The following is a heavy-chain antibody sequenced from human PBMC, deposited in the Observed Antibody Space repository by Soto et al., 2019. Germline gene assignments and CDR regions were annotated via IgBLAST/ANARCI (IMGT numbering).Heavy chain of an antibody. V-gene: IGHV6-1*01. CDR1: GDSVSSNSAA. CDR2: TYYRSKWDK. CDR3: ARGAVADYSRVFDY. D-gene: IGHD6-19*01. J-gene: IGHJ4*02. Sequence: SQTLSHTWVISGDSVSSNSAAWNWIRQSPSRGLEWLGRTYYRSKWDKDYDLSVKIRITINLDTSKNQTPLQLNSVTPEDTAVYYWARGAVADYSRVFDYWGQGTLVTVSS.